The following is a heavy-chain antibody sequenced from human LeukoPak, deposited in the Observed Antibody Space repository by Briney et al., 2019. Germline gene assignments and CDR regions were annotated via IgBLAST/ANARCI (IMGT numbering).Heavy chain of an antibody. CDR1: GFTFSGSA. CDR2: IRSKANSYAT. Sequence: PGGSLRLSCAASGFTFSGSAMHWVRQASGKGLKWVGRIRSKANSYATAYAASVKGRFTISRDDSKNTAYLQMNSLKTEDTAVYYCTRHAHGVRYSPTRVYWGQGTLVTVSS. D-gene: IGHD5-18*01. V-gene: IGHV3-73*01. J-gene: IGHJ4*02. CDR3: TRHAHGVRYSPTRVY.